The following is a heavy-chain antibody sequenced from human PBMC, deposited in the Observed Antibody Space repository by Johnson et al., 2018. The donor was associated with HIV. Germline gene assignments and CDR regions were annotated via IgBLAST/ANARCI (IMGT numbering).Heavy chain of an antibody. Sequence: QVRLVESGGGLVQPGGSLRLSCAASGFTVSNNYMNWVRQTPGKGLEWMAVISYDGSNKFYADSLKGRFSISRDNSNNTLYLQMNSLRPDDTAVYYCARDLHYYGRDDAFDIWGQGTMVTVSS. CDR1: GFTVSNNY. V-gene: IGHV3-30*03. D-gene: IGHD3-10*01. J-gene: IGHJ3*02. CDR3: ARDLHYYGRDDAFDI. CDR2: ISYDGSNK.